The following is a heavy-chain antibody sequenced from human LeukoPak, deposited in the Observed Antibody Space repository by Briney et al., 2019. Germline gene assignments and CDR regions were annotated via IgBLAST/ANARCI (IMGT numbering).Heavy chain of an antibody. CDR1: GFTFSSYI. CDR3: AKEGNTAMAFDY. Sequence: GGSLRLSCAASGFTFSSYIMSWVRQAPGKGLEWVSGISGSGGSTSYADSVKGRFTISRDKSKNTLYLQMNSLRAEDTAVYYCAKEGNTAMAFDYWDQGTLVTVSS. V-gene: IGHV3-23*01. J-gene: IGHJ4*02. D-gene: IGHD5-18*01. CDR2: ISGSGGST.